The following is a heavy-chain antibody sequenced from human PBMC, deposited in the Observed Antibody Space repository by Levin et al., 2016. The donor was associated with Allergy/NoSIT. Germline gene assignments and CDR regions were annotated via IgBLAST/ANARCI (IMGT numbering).Heavy chain of an antibody. CDR1: GFTFSSYA. CDR2: ISYDGSNK. J-gene: IGHJ4*02. CDR3: ARYSYEDY. D-gene: IGHD5-18*01. Sequence: GESLKISCAASGFTFSSYAMHWVRQAPGKGLEWVAVISYDGSNKYYADSVKGRFTISRDNSKNTLYLQMNSLRAEDTAVYYCARYSYEDYWGQGTLVTVSS. V-gene: IGHV3-30*04.